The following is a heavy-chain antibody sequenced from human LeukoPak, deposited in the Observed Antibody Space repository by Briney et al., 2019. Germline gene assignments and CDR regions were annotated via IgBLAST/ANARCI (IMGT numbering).Heavy chain of an antibody. CDR3: ASHPAWDYYDSSGYSEPDY. J-gene: IGHJ4*02. D-gene: IGHD3-22*01. CDR1: GFTFSSYG. V-gene: IGHV3-30*19. CDR2: ISYDGSNK. Sequence: WGSLRLSCAASGFTFSSYGMHWVRQAPGKGLEWVAVISYDGSNKYYADSVKGRFTISRDNSKNTLYLQMNSLRAEDTAVYYCASHPAWDYYDSSGYSEPDYWGQGTLVTVSS.